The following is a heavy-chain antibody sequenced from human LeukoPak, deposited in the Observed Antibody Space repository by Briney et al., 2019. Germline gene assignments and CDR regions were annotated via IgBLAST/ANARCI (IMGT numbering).Heavy chain of an antibody. D-gene: IGHD3-16*01. Sequence: GASVKVSCKASGYTFTGYYMHWVRQAPGQGLEWMGWINPNSGGTNYAQKFQGRVTMTRDTSISTAYMELSRLRSDDTAVYYCARGFGFANYYYGMDVWGQGTTVTVSS. CDR2: INPNSGGT. J-gene: IGHJ6*02. V-gene: IGHV1-2*02. CDR3: ARGFGFANYYYGMDV. CDR1: GYTFTGYY.